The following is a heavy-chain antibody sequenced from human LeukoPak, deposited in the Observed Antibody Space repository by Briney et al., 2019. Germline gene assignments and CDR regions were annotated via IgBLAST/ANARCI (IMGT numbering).Heavy chain of an antibody. Sequence: GGSLRLSCAASGFTFSSYSMNWVRQAPGKGLEWVSSISSSSSYIYYADSVKGRFTISRDNAKNSLYLQMNSLRAEDTAVYYCASLGIAVADHPFDYWGQGTLVTVSS. J-gene: IGHJ4*02. CDR1: GFTFSSYS. D-gene: IGHD6-13*01. V-gene: IGHV3-21*01. CDR3: ASLGIAVADHPFDY. CDR2: ISSSSSYI.